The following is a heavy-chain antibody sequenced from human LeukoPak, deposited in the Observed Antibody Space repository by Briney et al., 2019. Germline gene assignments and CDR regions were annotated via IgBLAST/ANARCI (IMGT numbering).Heavy chain of an antibody. V-gene: IGHV3-23*01. CDR2: ISGSGGIT. CDR1: GFPFSNYA. Sequence: GSLRLSCAASGFPFSNYAMSWVRQAPGRGLEWVSAISGSGGITYYADSVKGRFTISRDNSKNTLYLQMNSLRAEDTAVYYCAKVPSYYYDSSGYYYIDYWGQGTLVTVSS. CDR3: AKVPSYYYDSSGYYYIDY. D-gene: IGHD3-22*01. J-gene: IGHJ4*02.